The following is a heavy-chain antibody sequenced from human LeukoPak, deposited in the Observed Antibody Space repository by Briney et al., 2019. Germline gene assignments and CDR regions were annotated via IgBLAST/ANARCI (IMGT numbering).Heavy chain of an antibody. J-gene: IGHJ4*02. Sequence: PGGSLRVSCTASGFTFSNYVVSWVRQAPGKGLEWVSGISGSGGTTYYADSVKGRFTISRDNPKNTLYLQMNSLRAEDTAVYYCARPTGGGRDFDYWGQGTLVTVSS. CDR3: ARPTGGGRDFDY. CDR2: ISGSGGTT. CDR1: GFTFSNYV. V-gene: IGHV3-23*01. D-gene: IGHD3-16*01.